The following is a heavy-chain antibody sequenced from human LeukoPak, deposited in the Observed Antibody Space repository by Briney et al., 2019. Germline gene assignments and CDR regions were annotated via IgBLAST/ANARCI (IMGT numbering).Heavy chain of an antibody. CDR2: ICAYNGNT. Sequence: GGSLRLSCAASGFTFTSYGISWVRQAPGQGLEWMGWICAYNGNTNYAQKLQGRVTMTTDTSTSTAYMELRSLRSDDTAVYYCARVQDTMVRGVITPNFDYWGQGTLVTVSS. CDR3: ARVQDTMVRGVITPNFDY. D-gene: IGHD3-10*01. CDR1: GFTFTSYG. J-gene: IGHJ4*02. V-gene: IGHV1-18*01.